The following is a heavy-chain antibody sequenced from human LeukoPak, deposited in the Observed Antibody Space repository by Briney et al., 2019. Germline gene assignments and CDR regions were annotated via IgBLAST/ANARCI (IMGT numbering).Heavy chain of an antibody. CDR3: TTDSNWGFFD. V-gene: IGHV3-15*01. J-gene: IGHJ4*02. CDR2: IRRKTEGGTT. Sequence: GGSLRLSCAASGFTFWNVWMSWVRQAPGKGLEWVARIRRKTEGGTTDYNAPVKGRFTISRDDSKNTLYLRMNSLKTEDTAVYYCTTDSNWGFFDWGQGTLVTVSS. CDR1: GFTFWNVW. D-gene: IGHD7-27*01.